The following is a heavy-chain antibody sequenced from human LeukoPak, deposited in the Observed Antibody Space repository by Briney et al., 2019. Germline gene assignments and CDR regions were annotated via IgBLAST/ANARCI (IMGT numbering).Heavy chain of an antibody. CDR1: GGSISSGSYY. Sequence: SQTLSLTCTVSGGSISSGSYYWSWIRQPAGKGLEWIGRIYTSGSTNYNPSLKSRVTISVDTSKNQFSLKLSSVTAADTAVYYCAREEANWGCLVYWGQGTLVTVSS. V-gene: IGHV4-61*02. D-gene: IGHD7-27*01. CDR2: IYTSGST. CDR3: AREEANWGCLVY. J-gene: IGHJ4*02.